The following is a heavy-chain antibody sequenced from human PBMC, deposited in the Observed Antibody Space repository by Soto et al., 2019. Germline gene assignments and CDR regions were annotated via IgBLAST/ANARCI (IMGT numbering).Heavy chain of an antibody. J-gene: IGHJ6*02. CDR2: ISYDGSDK. V-gene: IGHV3-30*18. D-gene: IGHD1-7*01. CDR3: AKWYLGGTNLELSSAGRYGVDV. Sequence: QVQLVESGGGAVQPGRSLRLSCAASGFTFSNYGMHWVRQAPGKGLEWVAAISYDGSDKDYADSVKGRVTMSRDNSKNXXHXQXXSLRVEDTAVYYCAKWYLGGTNLELSSAGRYGVDVWGQGTTVTVSS. CDR1: GFTFSNYG.